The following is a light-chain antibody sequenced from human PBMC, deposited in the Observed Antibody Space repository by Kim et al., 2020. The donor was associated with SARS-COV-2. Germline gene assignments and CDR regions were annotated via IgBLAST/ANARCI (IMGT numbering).Light chain of an antibody. CDR3: SSYTSSSTYV. V-gene: IGLV2-14*03. CDR1: SSDVGGYNY. J-gene: IGLJ1*01. Sequence: GQSNTISCTGNSSDVGGYNYVSWYQQHPGKAPKLMIYDVSNRPSGVSNRFSGSKSGNTASLTISGLQAEDEADYYCSSYTSSSTYVFGTGTKVTVL. CDR2: DVS.